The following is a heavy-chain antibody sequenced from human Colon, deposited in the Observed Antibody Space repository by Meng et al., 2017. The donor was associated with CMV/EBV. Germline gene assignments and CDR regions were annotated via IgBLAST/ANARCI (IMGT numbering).Heavy chain of an antibody. CDR2: ISAYNGNT. CDR1: GYTFTSYG. J-gene: IGHJ4*02. V-gene: IGHV1-18*01. D-gene: IGHD2-2*01. CDR3: ARDLVIRRYCSSTSCYARGLALGY. Sequence: ASVKVSCKASGYTFTSYGISWVRQAPGQGLEWMGWISAYNGNTNYAQKLQGRVTMTTDTSTSTAYMELRSLRSDDTAVYYCARDLVIRRYCSSTSCYARGLALGYWGQGTLVTVSS.